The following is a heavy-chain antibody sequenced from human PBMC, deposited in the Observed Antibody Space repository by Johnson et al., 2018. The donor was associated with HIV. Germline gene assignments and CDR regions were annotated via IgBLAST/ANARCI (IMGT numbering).Heavy chain of an antibody. V-gene: IGHV3-30*04. Sequence: VQLVESGGGVVQPGRSLRLSCAASGFTFSSYAMHWVRQAPGKGLDWVAVISYDGSNKYYADSVMGRFSISRDKSKDTLYLQMSSLRAEDTAVYYCAKGRGYDYDALDFWGQGTMVTVSS. CDR2: ISYDGSNK. CDR1: GFTFSSYA. J-gene: IGHJ3*01. D-gene: IGHD5-12*01. CDR3: AKGRGYDYDALDF.